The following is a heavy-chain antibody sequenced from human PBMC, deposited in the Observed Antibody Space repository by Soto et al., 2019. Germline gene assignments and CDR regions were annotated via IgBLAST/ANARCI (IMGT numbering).Heavy chain of an antibody. Sequence: SETLSLTCTVSGSSINTFYWSWVRQPAGKGLEWIGRIFSSGSTSFNPSLESRVAMSVDTSKNHFSLNLSSVTAADMAVYYCAREGSYSAYNFAHGIQLWSFDFWGQGALVTVSS. V-gene: IGHV4-4*07. J-gene: IGHJ4*02. CDR3: AREGSYSAYNFAHGIQLWSFDF. CDR1: GSSINTFY. CDR2: IFSSGST. D-gene: IGHD5-12*01.